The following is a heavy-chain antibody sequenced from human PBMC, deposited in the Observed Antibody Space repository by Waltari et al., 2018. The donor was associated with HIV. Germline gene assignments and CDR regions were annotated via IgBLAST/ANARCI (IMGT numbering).Heavy chain of an antibody. D-gene: IGHD2-2*01. CDR2: MNPVGGST. CDR1: GYTFTSYY. Sequence: QVQLVQSGAEVKKPGASVKVSCKASGYTFTSYYMHWVRQAPGQGLEWTGIMNPVGGSTSYAQKFQGRVTMARETSTGTVYMGLISLRSEDTAVYYCAPGGSSTGGGMDVWGQGTTVTVSS. V-gene: IGHV1-46*01. J-gene: IGHJ6*02. CDR3: APGGSSTGGGMDV.